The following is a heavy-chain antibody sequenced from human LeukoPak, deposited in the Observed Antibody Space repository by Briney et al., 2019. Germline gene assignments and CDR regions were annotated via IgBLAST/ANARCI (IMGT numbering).Heavy chain of an antibody. J-gene: IGHJ6*02. CDR3: AGEVLDGNNGMDV. V-gene: IGHV3-21*01. Sequence: GGSLRLSCAASGFTFRSYSMNWVRQAPGKGLEWVSSISSSISYTFHADSVKGRFTISRDNAKNSLYLQMNSLRVEDTAVYYCAGEVLDGNNGMDVWGQGTTVTVSS. CDR2: ISSSISYT. D-gene: IGHD1-1*01. CDR1: GFTFRSYS.